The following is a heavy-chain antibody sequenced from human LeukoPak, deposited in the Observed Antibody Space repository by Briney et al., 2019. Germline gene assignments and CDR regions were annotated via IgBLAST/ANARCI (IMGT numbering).Heavy chain of an antibody. CDR2: ISDRGDST. D-gene: IGHD2-2*01. CDR3: ARDRRYEVPAATFDY. V-gene: IGHV3-23*01. J-gene: IGHJ4*02. CDR1: GFSLTTYA. Sequence: GGSLRLSCAASGFSLTTYAMGWVRQAPGKGLEWVSVISDRGDSTYYADTVKGRFTISRDSSKNTLYLQMNSLRAEDTAVYYCARDRRYEVPAATFDYWGQGTLVTVSS.